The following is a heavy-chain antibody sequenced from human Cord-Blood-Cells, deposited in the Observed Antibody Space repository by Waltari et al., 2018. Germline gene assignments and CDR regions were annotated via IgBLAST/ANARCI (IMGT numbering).Heavy chain of an antibody. Sequence: QVQLQQWGAGLLKPSETLSLTCAVHGGSFSGYSWSWTRQPPGKGLEWIGEINHSGSTNYNPSLKSRVTISVDTSKNQFSLKLSSVTAADTAVYYCARGNDLGGSYSFIDYWGQGTLVTVSS. V-gene: IGHV4-34*01. CDR2: INHSGST. J-gene: IGHJ4*02. CDR3: ARGNDLGGSYSFIDY. D-gene: IGHD1-26*01. CDR1: GGSFSGYS.